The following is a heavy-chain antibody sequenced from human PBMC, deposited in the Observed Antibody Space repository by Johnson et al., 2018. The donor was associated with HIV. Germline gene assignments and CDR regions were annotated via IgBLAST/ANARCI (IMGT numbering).Heavy chain of an antibody. CDR2: ISWNSGSI. Sequence: VQLVESGGGLVQPGRSLRLSCAASGFTFDDYAMHWVRQAPGKGLEWVSGISWNSGSIGYADSVKGRFTISRDNSKNIVYLQMNSLRAEDTAVYYCAKDLRSSSWTGDAFHIWGQGTMVTVSS. J-gene: IGHJ3*02. V-gene: IGHV3-9*01. CDR1: GFTFDDYA. D-gene: IGHD6-13*01. CDR3: AKDLRSSSWTGDAFHI.